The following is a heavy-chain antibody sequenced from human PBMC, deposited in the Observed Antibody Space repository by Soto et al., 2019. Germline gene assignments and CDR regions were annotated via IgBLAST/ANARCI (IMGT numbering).Heavy chain of an antibody. CDR1: VASLSDNY. J-gene: IGHJ5*02. V-gene: IGHV4-34*01. Sequence: PSETLSLTCAFYVASLSDNYCNCRRDPPGKGLEWVGEINHSGNHNYNPSLRSRDTISIDPSKNKLSLNLRSVSASYTSVYYCATGRGGFDAWGQGTSDSVSS. CDR3: ATGRGGFDA. CDR2: INHSGNH.